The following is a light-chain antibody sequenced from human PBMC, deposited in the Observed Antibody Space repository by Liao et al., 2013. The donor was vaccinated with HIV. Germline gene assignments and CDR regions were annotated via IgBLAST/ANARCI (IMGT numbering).Light chain of an antibody. CDR1: KLGDKY. J-gene: IGLJ2*01. CDR2: QDS. CDR3: QAWDSSTSV. Sequence: SYELTQPPSVSVSPGQTASITCSGDKLGDKYVCWYQQKPGQSPILVIFQDSKRPSGIPERFSGSNSGNTATLTISGTQAMDEADYYCQAWDSSTSVFGGGTKLTVL. V-gene: IGLV3-1*01.